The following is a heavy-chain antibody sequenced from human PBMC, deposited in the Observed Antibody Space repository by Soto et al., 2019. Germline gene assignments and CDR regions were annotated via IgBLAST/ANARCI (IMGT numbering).Heavy chain of an antibody. CDR2: LIPVFGSP. V-gene: IGHV1-69*01. J-gene: IGHJ6*02. CDR1: GGTFSKDA. Sequence: QVQLVQSGAEVKKPGSSVTVSCKTSGGTFSKDAINWVRQAPGQGLEWMGLLIPVFGSPIYAQKIQGRIMTTADESTSTAFMDRSSIRSEDTAVYYCTRVLGYTFEPGKSRYYAMDVWGQGTTVSVSS. D-gene: IGHD5-18*01. CDR3: TRVLGYTFEPGKSRYYAMDV.